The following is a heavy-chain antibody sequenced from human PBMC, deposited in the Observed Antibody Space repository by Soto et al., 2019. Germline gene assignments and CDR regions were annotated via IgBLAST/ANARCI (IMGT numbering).Heavy chain of an antibody. Sequence: SETLSLTCTVSGGSISSYYWSWIRQPPGKGLEWIGYIYYRGSTNYNPSLKSRVTISVDTSKNQFSLKLSSVTAADTAVYYCARVMVRGVIPLRWFDPWGQGTLVTVSS. V-gene: IGHV4-59*08. D-gene: IGHD3-10*01. CDR1: GGSISSYY. J-gene: IGHJ5*02. CDR2: IYYRGST. CDR3: ARVMVRGVIPLRWFDP.